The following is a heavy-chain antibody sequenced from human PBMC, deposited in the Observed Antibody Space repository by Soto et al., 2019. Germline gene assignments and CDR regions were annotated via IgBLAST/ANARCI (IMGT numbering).Heavy chain of an antibody. J-gene: IGHJ3*02. Sequence: QVQLQESGRGLVKPSQTLSLTCTVSGGSIITYYWSWIRQPPGKGLEWIGYIDYGGNTNYNAYLKSRFPISVDTSKNLFSLMLSSVTAAETAVYYCARDRGLMKAFDIWGQGTMVTVSS. CDR3: ARDRGLMKAFDI. CDR1: GGSIITYY. CDR2: IDYGGNT. V-gene: IGHV4-59*01.